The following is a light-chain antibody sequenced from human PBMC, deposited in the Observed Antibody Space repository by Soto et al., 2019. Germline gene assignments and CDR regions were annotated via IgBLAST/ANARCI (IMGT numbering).Light chain of an antibody. CDR3: ASYTRTTTLV. V-gene: IGLV2-14*01. CDR2: DVN. J-gene: IGLJ2*01. CDR1: ISDIGGYNF. Sequence: QSALTQPASVSGSPGQSITISCTGTISDIGGYNFISWYQHHPGKAPKLVIYDVNTRPSGISYRFSGSKSGNTDSLTISGLQAEDEADYYCASYTRTTTLVFGGGTKLTVL.